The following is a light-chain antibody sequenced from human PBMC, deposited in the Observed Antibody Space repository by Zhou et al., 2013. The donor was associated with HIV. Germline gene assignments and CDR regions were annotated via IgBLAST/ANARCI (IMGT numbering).Light chain of an antibody. V-gene: IGKV1-5*03. CDR3: QQYRT. Sequence: DFQMTQSPSTLSASVGDRVTITCRASQSISSWLAWYQQKPGKAPKLLMYKASSLESGVPSRFSGSGSGTEFTLTISSLQPDDFATYYCQQYRTFGQGTK. CDR1: QSISSW. J-gene: IGKJ1*01. CDR2: KAS.